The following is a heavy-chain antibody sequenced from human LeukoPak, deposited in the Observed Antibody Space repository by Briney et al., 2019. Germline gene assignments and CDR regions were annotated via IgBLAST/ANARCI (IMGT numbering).Heavy chain of an antibody. V-gene: IGHV4-59*01. CDR2: IYYSGST. J-gene: IGHJ6*02. D-gene: IGHD3-3*01. CDR3: ARGTGTYYDFWSGYGMDV. CDR1: GGSISSYY. Sequence: SETLSLTCTVSGGSISSYYWSWIRQPPGKGLEWIGYIYYSGSTNYNPSLESRVTISVDTSKNQFSLKLSSVTAADTAVYYCARGTGTYYDFWSGYGMDVWGQGTTVTVSS.